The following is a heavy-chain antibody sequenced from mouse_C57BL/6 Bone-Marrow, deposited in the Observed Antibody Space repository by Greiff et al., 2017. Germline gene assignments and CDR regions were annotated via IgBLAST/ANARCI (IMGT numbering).Heavy chain of an antibody. D-gene: IGHD2-3*01. CDR3: TREDGYSLYWYFDV. CDR1: GSTFTSYW. CDR2: IYPGNSDT. J-gene: IGHJ1*03. V-gene: IGHV1-5*01. Sequence: EVQLQQSGTVLARPGASVKMSCKTSGSTFTSYWMHWVKQRPGQGLEWIGAIYPGNSDTSYNQKFKGKAKLTAVTSASTAYMELRSLTNEYSAVYYCTREDGYSLYWYFDVWGTGTTVTVSS.